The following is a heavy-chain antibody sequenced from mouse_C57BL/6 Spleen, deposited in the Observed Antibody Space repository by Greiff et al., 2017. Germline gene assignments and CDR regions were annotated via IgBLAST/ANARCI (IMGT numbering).Heavy chain of an antibody. J-gene: IGHJ1*03. D-gene: IGHD4-1*01. V-gene: IGHV1-18*01. CDR1: GYTFTDYN. Sequence: EVQLQESGPELVKPGASVKIPCKASGYTFTDYNMDWVKQSHGKSLEWIGDINPNNGGTIYNQKFKGKATLTVDKSSSTAYMELRSLTSEDTAVYYCARGDWDVDFDVWGTGTTVTVSS. CDR3: ARGDWDVDFDV. CDR2: INPNNGGT.